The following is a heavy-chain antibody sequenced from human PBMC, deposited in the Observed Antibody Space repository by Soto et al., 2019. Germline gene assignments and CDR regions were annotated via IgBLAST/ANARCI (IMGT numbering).Heavy chain of an antibody. CDR3: AREGGRLPFLEWSPSAYNWFDP. Sequence: PLQTLSLTCAISGGNVSSNSAACSWIRQSPSRGLERLGRTYYRSEWYSHYAVSVKSRIIINPDTSKNQFSLHLKYVTPEAMAVYYCAREGGRLPFLEWSPSAYNWFDPWGQGTLV. J-gene: IGHJ5*02. D-gene: IGHD3-3*01. CDR2: TYYRSEWYS. CDR1: GGNVSSNSAA. V-gene: IGHV6-1*01.